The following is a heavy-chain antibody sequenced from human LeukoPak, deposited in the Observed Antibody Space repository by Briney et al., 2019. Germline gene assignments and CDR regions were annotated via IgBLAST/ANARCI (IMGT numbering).Heavy chain of an antibody. CDR2: IYSGDGT. V-gene: IGHV3-66*01. J-gene: IGHJ4*02. Sequence: GGSLRLSCAVSGFTFSSNYMSWVRQAPGKGLEWVSVIYSGDGTYYADSVKGRFTISRDNSKNTVYLQMNSLRVEDTAVYYCARSRGTFFPHDYWGQGTLVTVTS. CDR1: GFTFSSNY. D-gene: IGHD3-10*01. CDR3: ARSRGTFFPHDY.